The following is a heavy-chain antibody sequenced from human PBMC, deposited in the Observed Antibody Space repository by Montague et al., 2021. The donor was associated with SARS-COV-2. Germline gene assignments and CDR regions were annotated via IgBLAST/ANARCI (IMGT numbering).Heavy chain of an antibody. Sequence: SETLSLTCTVSGGSISNYHWNWIRQPPGMGLEWIAYIYYSGSTNYNPSRQSRVTISVDTSRNQFSLRLTSVTAADTAVYYCARQLRVRRTWQVGDYNHYGMDVWGQGTTVSVSS. J-gene: IGHJ6*02. CDR1: GGSISNYH. V-gene: IGHV4-59*08. CDR2: IYYSGST. D-gene: IGHD3-10*01. CDR3: ARQLRVRRTWQVGDYNHYGMDV.